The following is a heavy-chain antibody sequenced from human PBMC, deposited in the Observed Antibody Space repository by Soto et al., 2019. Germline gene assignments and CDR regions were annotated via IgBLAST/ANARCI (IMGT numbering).Heavy chain of an antibody. CDR2: IRLKAYGGTT. D-gene: IGHD1-1*01. CDR1: GFTFGYYA. Sequence: PGGSLRLSCAASGFTFGYYAMSWVRQAPGKGPKWVGFIRLKAYGGTTEDAASVKGRFTSSRDDSKSIAYLQMNSLKTEDTAVYYCTRDYEGNVAAYGCFDSWGQGTLVTVSS. V-gene: IGHV3-49*04. CDR3: TRDYEGNVAAYGCFDS. J-gene: IGHJ5*01.